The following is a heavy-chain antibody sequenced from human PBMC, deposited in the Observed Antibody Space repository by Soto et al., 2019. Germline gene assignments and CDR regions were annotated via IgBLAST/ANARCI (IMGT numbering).Heavy chain of an antibody. CDR1: GFTFSDHY. V-gene: IGHV3-72*01. Sequence: EVQLVESGGGLVQPGGSLRLSCAASGFTFSDHYMDWVRQAPGKGLEWVGRIKNKANSYITEYAASVKGRFTISRDDSKNSLDPQMNSLKTEDTAVYYCSRVRLGVTTRLFDYWGQGTLVTVSS. CDR3: SRVRLGVTTRLFDY. D-gene: IGHD6-25*01. CDR2: IKNKANSYIT. J-gene: IGHJ4*02.